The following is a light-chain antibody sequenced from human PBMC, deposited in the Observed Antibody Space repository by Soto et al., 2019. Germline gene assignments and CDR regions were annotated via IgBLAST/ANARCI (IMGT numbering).Light chain of an antibody. J-gene: IGKJ3*01. CDR2: GAS. Sequence: EIVMTQSPATLSVSPGERATLSCRASQRVSSNLAWYQQKPGQAPRLLIYGASTRATGVPARFSGSGSGTESTLTISDMQSEDFAVSYCQQYNHWPPVFTFGPGTKVDIK. CDR3: QQYNHWPPVFT. CDR1: QRVSSN. V-gene: IGKV3-15*01.